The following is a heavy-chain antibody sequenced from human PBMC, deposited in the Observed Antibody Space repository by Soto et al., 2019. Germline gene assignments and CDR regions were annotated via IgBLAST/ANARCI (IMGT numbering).Heavy chain of an antibody. J-gene: IGHJ5*02. CDR1: GFSLSTSGVA. V-gene: IGHV2-5*02. D-gene: IGHD5-12*01. CDR2: IYWDDDK. CDR3: AHRPPQRGLATFDP. Sequence: QITLKESGPTLVKPTQTLTLTCTFSGFSLSTSGVAVGWIRQPPGKALEWLALIYWDDDKRYSPSLKSRLTIPKNTTKNQVVPTMTNMDPVNTATYYSAHRPPQRGLATFDPSGPGTLVTVSS.